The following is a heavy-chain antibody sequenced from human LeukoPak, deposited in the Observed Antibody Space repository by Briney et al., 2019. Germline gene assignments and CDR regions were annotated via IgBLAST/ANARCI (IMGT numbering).Heavy chain of an antibody. CDR3: AKTTNYYYGSGSYYNPIPYYFDY. D-gene: IGHD3-10*01. CDR1: GFTFDDYG. CDR2: INWNGGST. Sequence: PGGSLRLSCAASGFTFDDYGMSWVRQAPGKGLEWVSGINWNGGSTGYADSVKGRFTISRDNSKNTLYLQMNSLRAEDTAVYYCAKTTNYYYGSGSYYNPIPYYFDYWGQGTLVTVSS. J-gene: IGHJ4*02. V-gene: IGHV3-20*04.